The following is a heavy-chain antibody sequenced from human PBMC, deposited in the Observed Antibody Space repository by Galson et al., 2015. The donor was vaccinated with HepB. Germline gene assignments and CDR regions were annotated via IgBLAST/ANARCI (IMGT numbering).Heavy chain of an antibody. CDR2: IRSKANSYAT. CDR1: GFTFSGSA. Sequence: SLRLSCAASGFTFSGSAMHWVRQASGKGLEWVGRIRSKANSYATAYAASVKGRFTISRDDSKNTAYLQMNSLKTEDTAVYYCTRQSLGQWDWYYGMDVWGQGTTVTVSS. J-gene: IGHJ6*02. CDR3: TRQSLGQWDWYYGMDV. V-gene: IGHV3-73*01. D-gene: IGHD1-26*01.